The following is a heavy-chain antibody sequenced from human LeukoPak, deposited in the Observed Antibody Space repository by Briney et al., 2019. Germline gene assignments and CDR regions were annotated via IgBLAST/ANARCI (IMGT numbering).Heavy chain of an antibody. D-gene: IGHD3-10*01. CDR2: IRYDGSNK. CDR3: AKDGGHTFYGSGIYRRYFDL. V-gene: IGHV3-30*02. J-gene: IGHJ2*01. Sequence: GGSLRLSCAASGFTFSSYGMHWVRQAPGKGLEWVAFIRYDGSNKYYADSVKGRFTISRDNSKNTLYLQMNSLRAEDTAVYYCAKDGGHTFYGSGIYRRYFDLWGRGTLVTVSS. CDR1: GFTFSSYG.